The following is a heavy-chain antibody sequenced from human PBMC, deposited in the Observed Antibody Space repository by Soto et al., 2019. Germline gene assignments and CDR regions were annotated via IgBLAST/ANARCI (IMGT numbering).Heavy chain of an antibody. CDR1: GFTFSNAW. D-gene: IGHD2-15*01. CDR2: IKSKTDGGTT. V-gene: IGHV3-15*07. CDR3: TTALGVVVVVAGFDY. Sequence: PGGSLRLSCAASGFTFSNAWMNWVRQAPGKGLEWVGRIKSKTDGGTTDYAAPVKGRFTISRDDSKNTLYLQMNSLKTEDTAVYYCTTALGVVVVVAGFDYWGQGTLVTVSS. J-gene: IGHJ4*02.